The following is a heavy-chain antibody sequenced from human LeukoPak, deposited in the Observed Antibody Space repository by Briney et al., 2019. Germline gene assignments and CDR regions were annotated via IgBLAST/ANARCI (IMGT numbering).Heavy chain of an antibody. D-gene: IGHD1-1*01. CDR1: GGSISSDY. CDR2: IYTSGSR. V-gene: IGHV4-4*07. Sequence: SETLSLTCPVTGGSISSDYWSWIRPPAGKGLEWIGRIYTSGSRNDNPSFESRVAMSVDTSKNQFSLKLSSVTAADTAVYYCARDQLARGSPTLKEEFYFDYWGQGTLVTVSS. CDR3: ARDQLARGSPTLKEEFYFDY. J-gene: IGHJ4*02.